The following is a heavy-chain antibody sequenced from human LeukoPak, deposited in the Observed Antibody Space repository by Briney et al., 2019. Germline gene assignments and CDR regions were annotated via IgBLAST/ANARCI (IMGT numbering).Heavy chain of an antibody. CDR2: ISETI. CDR1: GFIFSSYE. V-gene: IGHV3-48*03. D-gene: IGHD3-16*01. J-gene: IGHJ4*02. Sequence: GGSLRLSCAASGFIFSSYEMNWVRQAPGKGLEWVAHISETIYYADSVQGRFTISRDNAKNSLYLQMSNLRVDDTAMYYCVREVGRPKTFYFDSWGRGTPVTVSS. CDR3: VREVGRPKTFYFDS.